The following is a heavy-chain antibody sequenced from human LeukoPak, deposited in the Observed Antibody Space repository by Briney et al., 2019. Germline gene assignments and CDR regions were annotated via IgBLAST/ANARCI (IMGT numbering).Heavy chain of an antibody. CDR1: GYIFTSYW. J-gene: IGHJ4*02. Sequence: EESLKISCKGSGYIFTSYWIGWVRQMPGKGLEWMGVIHPGDSATTYSPSFQGQVTISADNSISTAYLQWSSLKASDTAMYYCARGLGAMVLGYYFDYWGQGTLVTVSS. V-gene: IGHV5-51*01. CDR3: ARGLGAMVLGYYFDY. CDR2: IHPGDSAT. D-gene: IGHD3-10*01.